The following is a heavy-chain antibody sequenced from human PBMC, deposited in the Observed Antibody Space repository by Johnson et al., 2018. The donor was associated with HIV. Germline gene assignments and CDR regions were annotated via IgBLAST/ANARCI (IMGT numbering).Heavy chain of an antibody. V-gene: IGHV3-13*01. J-gene: IGHJ3*02. CDR2: IGTAGDT. CDR3: ARQGGANDAFDI. Sequence: VQLVESGVGLVQPGGSLRLSCAASGFTFSSYDMHWVRQATGKGLEWVSAIGTAGDTYYPGSVKGRFTISRENAKNSLYLQMNSLSAGDTAVYYCARQGGANDAFDIWGQGTMVTVSS. D-gene: IGHD1-26*01. CDR1: GFTFSSYD.